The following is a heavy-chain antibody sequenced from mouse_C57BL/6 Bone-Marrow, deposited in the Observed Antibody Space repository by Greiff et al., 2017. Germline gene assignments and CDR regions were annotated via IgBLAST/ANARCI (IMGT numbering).Heavy chain of an antibody. D-gene: IGHD1-1*01. Sequence: EVQGVESGGGLVQPGGSLKLSCAASGFTFSDYYMYWVRQTPEKRLEWVAYISNGGGSTYYPDTVKGRFTISRDNAKNTLYLQMSRLKSEDTAMYYCARPYYGVGFAYWGQGTLVTVSA. CDR1: GFTFSDYY. V-gene: IGHV5-12*01. J-gene: IGHJ3*01. CDR3: ARPYYGVGFAY. CDR2: ISNGGGST.